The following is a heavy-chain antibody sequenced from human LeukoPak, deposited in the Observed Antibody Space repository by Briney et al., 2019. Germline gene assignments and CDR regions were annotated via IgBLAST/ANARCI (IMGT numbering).Heavy chain of an antibody. D-gene: IGHD1-26*01. CDR2: ISAYNGNT. J-gene: IGHJ6*03. V-gene: IGHV1-18*01. Sequence: ASVKVSCKASGYTFTSYGISWVRQAPGQGLEWMGWISAYNGNTNYAQKLQGRVTMTTDTSTSTAYVELRSLRSDDTAVYYCARDGGSYYSNYYYYMDVWGKGTTVTVSS. CDR3: ARDGGSYYSNYYYYMDV. CDR1: GYTFTSYG.